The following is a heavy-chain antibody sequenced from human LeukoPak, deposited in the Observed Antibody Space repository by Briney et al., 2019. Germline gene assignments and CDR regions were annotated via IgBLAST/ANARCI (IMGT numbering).Heavy chain of an antibody. V-gene: IGHV3-11*04. CDR1: GITFSDYY. D-gene: IGHD6-6*01. CDR3: ARISNSSSRSFDY. Sequence: PGGSLRLSCAASGITFSDYYMTWIRQAPGKGLEWVSYISSSGSMINYADSVKGRFTISRDNAKNSLFLHMNSLRAEDTAVYYCARISNSSSRSFDYWGQGTLVTVSS. J-gene: IGHJ4*02. CDR2: ISSSGSMI.